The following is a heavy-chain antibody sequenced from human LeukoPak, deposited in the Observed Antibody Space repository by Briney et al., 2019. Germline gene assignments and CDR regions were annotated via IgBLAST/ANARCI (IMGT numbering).Heavy chain of an antibody. D-gene: IGHD1-1*01. J-gene: IGHJ4*02. V-gene: IGHV3-53*01. Sequence: GGSLRLSCAASGFSVGYNYVSWVRQAPGKGLEWVSVIYSGGSGGRIYYADSVKGRFTTSRDNSTNTLYLQMNSLKAEDTAVYYCTRGNGQTGYYFDYWGQGTLVTVSS. CDR3: TRGNGQTGYYFDY. CDR2: IYSGGSGGRI. CDR1: GFSVGYNY.